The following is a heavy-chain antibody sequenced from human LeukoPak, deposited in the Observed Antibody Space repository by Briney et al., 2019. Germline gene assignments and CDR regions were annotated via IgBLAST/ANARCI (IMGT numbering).Heavy chain of an antibody. J-gene: IGHJ4*02. V-gene: IGHV3-11*01. CDR2: ISSSGSTI. D-gene: IGHD5-18*01. CDR3: ARSRALARGSYGYGVYY. Sequence: GGSLRLSCAASGFTFSDYYMSWIRQAPGKGLEWVSYISSSGSTIYYADSVKGRFTISRDNAKNSLYLQMNSQRAEDTAVYYCARSRALARGSYGYGVYYWGQGTLVTVSS. CDR1: GFTFSDYY.